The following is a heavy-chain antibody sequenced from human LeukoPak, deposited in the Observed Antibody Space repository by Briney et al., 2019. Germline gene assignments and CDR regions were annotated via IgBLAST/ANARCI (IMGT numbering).Heavy chain of an antibody. V-gene: IGHV1-2*02. D-gene: IGHD2-21*02. Sequence: ASVKVSCKASGYTFTGYYMHWVRQAPGQGLEWMGWINPNSGGTNYAQKFQGRVTMTRDTSISTAYMELSRLRSEDTAVYYCARARGSHIVVVTAIRHDAFDIWGQGTMVTVSS. J-gene: IGHJ3*02. CDR1: GYTFTGYY. CDR3: ARARGSHIVVVTAIRHDAFDI. CDR2: INPNSGGT.